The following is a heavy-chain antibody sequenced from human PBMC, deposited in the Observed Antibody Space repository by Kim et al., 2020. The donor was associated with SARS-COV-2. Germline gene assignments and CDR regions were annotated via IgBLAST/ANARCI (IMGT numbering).Heavy chain of an antibody. Sequence: GGSLRLSCAASGFTFSSHWMSWVRQAPGKGLEFVANNNPDGSQKYHVDSVKGRFTISRDNVKISLYLQMNSLRAEDTAVYYCARGPQPWGRGTLVTVSS. J-gene: IGHJ5*02. CDR3: ARGPQP. V-gene: IGHV3-7*03. CDR1: GFTFSSHW. CDR2: NNPDGSQK.